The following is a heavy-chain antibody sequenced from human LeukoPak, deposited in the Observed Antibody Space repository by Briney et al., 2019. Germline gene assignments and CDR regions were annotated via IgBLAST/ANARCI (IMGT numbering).Heavy chain of an antibody. V-gene: IGHV3-21*01. D-gene: IGHD1-26*01. CDR1: GFILSDYN. CDR3: TRDLSATARAYDY. J-gene: IGHJ4*02. Sequence: GGSLRLSCAASGFILSDYNMNWVRQAPGKGLEWVSFIAISATYITYADSVKGRFTNSRENAKNSLYLQMNSLRAEDTAVYYCTRDLSATARAYDYWGQGTLVTVSS. CDR2: IAISATYI.